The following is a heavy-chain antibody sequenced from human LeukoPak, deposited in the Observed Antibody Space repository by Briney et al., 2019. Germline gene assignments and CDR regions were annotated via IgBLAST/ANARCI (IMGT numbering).Heavy chain of an antibody. Sequence: SETLSLTCSVSGVSIRYYPWIWIRQPPAKGLEWVGYFSYSRSSSSKPSLKSRVTMSVDPSKTQFSLRLISVPAAETAVYYCARMYSGTSYYFDFWRQGTLVTVSS. CDR2: FSYSRSS. V-gene: IGHV4-59*13. CDR3: ARMYSGTSYYFDF. CDR1: GVSIRYYP. D-gene: IGHD1-26*01. J-gene: IGHJ4*02.